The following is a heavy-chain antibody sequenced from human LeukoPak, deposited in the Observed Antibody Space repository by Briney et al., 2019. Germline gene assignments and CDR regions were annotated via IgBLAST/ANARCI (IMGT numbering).Heavy chain of an antibody. CDR2: ISSSSSYI. V-gene: IGHV3-21*01. CDR1: GFTFSSYS. CDR3: ARGIPGGAFDI. Sequence: GGSLRLSCAASGFTFSSYSMNWVRQAPGKGLEWVSSISSSSSYIYYADSVKGRFTISRDNAKNSLYLQMNSLRAEDTAVYYCARGIPGGAFDIWGQGTMVTVSS. J-gene: IGHJ3*02. D-gene: IGHD3-10*01.